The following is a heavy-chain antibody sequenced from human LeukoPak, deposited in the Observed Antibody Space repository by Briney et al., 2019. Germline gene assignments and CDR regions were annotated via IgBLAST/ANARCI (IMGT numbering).Heavy chain of an antibody. V-gene: IGHV4-4*07. CDR3: AGQISEAGTGTFDD. CDR1: GGSISSYY. CDR2: IYTSGST. J-gene: IGHJ4*02. D-gene: IGHD6-13*01. Sequence: SETLSLTCTVSGGSISSYYWSWIRQPAGKGLEWIGRIYTSGSTNYNPSLKSRVTMSVNTSKNQFSLTLSSLTAADTAVYYCAGQISEAGTGTFDDWGQGTLVTASS.